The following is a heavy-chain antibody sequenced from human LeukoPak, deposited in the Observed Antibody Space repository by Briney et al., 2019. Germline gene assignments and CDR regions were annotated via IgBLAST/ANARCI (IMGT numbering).Heavy chain of an antibody. Sequence: GGSLRLSCAASGFTFSSYAMSWVRQAPGKGLEWVSAISGSGGSTYYADSVKGRFTISRDNSKNTLYLQMNSLRAEDTAVYYCAKPRNDSGDPHDAFDIWGQGTMVTVSS. CDR2: ISGSGGST. CDR3: AKPRNDSGDPHDAFDI. J-gene: IGHJ3*02. CDR1: GFTFSSYA. D-gene: IGHD4-17*01. V-gene: IGHV3-23*01.